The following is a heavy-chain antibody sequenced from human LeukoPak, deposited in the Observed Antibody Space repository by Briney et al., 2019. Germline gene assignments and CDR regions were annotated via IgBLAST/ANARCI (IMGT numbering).Heavy chain of an antibody. V-gene: IGHV4-59*01. CDR3: ARAGAFDI. CDR1: GGSISSYY. Sequence: SETLSLTCTVSGGSISSYYWSWIRQPPGKGLEGIGYIYYSGSTIYNPSLKSRVTISVDTSKNQFSLKLSSVTAADTAVYYCARAGAFDIWGQGTMVTVSS. CDR2: IYYSGST. J-gene: IGHJ3*02.